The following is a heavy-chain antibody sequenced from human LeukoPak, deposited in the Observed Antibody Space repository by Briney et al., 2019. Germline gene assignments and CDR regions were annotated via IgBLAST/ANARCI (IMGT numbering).Heavy chain of an antibody. CDR2: ISAYNGNT. CDR3: ARLLGTAANDAFDI. Sequence: GASVKVSCKASGYTFTSYGMSWVRQAPGQGLEWMGWISAYNGNTNYAQKLQGRVTMTTDTSTSTAYMELRSLRSDDTAVYYCARLLGTAANDAFDIWGQGTMVTVSS. J-gene: IGHJ3*02. V-gene: IGHV1-18*01. D-gene: IGHD2-2*01. CDR1: GYTFTSYG.